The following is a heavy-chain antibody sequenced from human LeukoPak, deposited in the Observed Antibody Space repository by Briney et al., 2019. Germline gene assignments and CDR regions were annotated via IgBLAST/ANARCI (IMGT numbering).Heavy chain of an antibody. CDR2: ISSTGGST. CDR3: AKAVAQYSGGWYDY. V-gene: IGHV3-23*01. Sequence: GGSLRLSCAASGFTFSSYAMSWVRQAPGEGLEWVSGISSTGGSTYYADSVKGRFTISRDNSKNTLYLQMNSLRAEDTAVYYCAKAVAQYSGGWYDYWGQGTLVTVSS. J-gene: IGHJ4*02. CDR1: GFTFSSYA. D-gene: IGHD6-19*01.